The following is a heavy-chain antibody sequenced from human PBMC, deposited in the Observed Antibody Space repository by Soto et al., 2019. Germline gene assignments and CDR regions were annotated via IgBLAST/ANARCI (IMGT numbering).Heavy chain of an antibody. V-gene: IGHV3-48*01. J-gene: IGHJ6*02. Sequence: EVQLVESGGGLVQPGGSLRLSCAASGFTFSSYSINWVRQAPGKGLEWVSYISTSGSTIYYADSVKGRFTISRDNARNSVYLQVNSLRAEDTAVYYCAREGGMDVWCQGTTVTVSS. CDR1: GFTFSSYS. CDR3: AREGGMDV. CDR2: ISTSGSTI.